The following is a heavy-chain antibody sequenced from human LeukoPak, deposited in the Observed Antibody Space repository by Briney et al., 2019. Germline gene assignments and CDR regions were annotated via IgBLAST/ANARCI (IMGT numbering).Heavy chain of an antibody. V-gene: IGHV4-31*03. Sequence: SQTLSLTCTVSGGSISSGGYYWSRIRQHPGKGLEWIGYIYYSGSTYYNPSLKSRVTISVDTSKNQFSLKLSSVTAADTAVYYCARGEESITIFGVVIIAPFYWGQGTLVTVSS. J-gene: IGHJ4*02. CDR3: ARGEESITIFGVVIIAPFY. D-gene: IGHD3-3*01. CDR1: GGSISSGGYY. CDR2: IYYSGST.